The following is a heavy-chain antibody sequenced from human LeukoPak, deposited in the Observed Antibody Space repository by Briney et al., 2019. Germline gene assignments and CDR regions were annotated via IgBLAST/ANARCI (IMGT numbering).Heavy chain of an antibody. Sequence: PGRSLTLSCAASAFTLDDYAMHCDRPAPGDVLEWDSATRWNIGRTGHADSVEGRLTIYRHNAKNSLYLQMNSLRAEDTALYYCAKGEAFMGKEAFQPLPDYWGQGTLVTVSS. J-gene: IGHJ4*02. CDR3: AKGEAFMGKEAFQPLPDY. D-gene: IGHD1-26*01. CDR2: TRWNIGRT. CDR1: AFTLDDYA. V-gene: IGHV3-9*01.